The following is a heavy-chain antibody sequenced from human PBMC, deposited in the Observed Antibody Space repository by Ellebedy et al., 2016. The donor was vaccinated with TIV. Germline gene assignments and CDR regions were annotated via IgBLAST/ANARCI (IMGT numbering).Heavy chain of an antibody. CDR3: AFSVRGLSGYYYGMDV. V-gene: IGHV1-69*04. CDR2: IIPILGIA. J-gene: IGHJ6*02. D-gene: IGHD3-16*02. CDR1: GCTFSSYA. Sequence: AASVKVSCKASGCTFSSYAIRWVRQAPGQGLEWMGRIIPILGIANYAQKFQGRVTITADKSTSTAYMELSSLRSEDTAVYYCAFSVRGLSGYYYGMDVWGQGTTVTVSS.